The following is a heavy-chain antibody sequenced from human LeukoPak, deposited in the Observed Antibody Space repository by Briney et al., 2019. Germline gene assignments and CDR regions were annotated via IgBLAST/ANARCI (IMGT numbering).Heavy chain of an antibody. CDR3: AKDYLKPKTGTSLYFDY. V-gene: IGHV3-30*18. CDR2: ISDDGSNK. J-gene: IGHJ4*02. D-gene: IGHD1-1*01. CDR1: GFTFSSNG. Sequence: PPGGSLRLSCSASGFTFSSNGMDWVRPAPGKGREWVAVISDDGSNKYYADSVKGRFTISRDNSKNTLYLQMNSLRAEDTAVYYCAKDYLKPKTGTSLYFDYWGQGTLVTVSS.